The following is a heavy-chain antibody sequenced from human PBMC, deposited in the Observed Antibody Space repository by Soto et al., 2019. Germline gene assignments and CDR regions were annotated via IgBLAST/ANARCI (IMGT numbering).Heavy chain of an antibody. D-gene: IGHD1-26*01. CDR1: GFSFSHAW. CDR3: AVIRGWLDP. J-gene: IGHJ5*02. V-gene: IGHV3-15*01. Sequence: LRVSCAASGFSFSHAWISWVRQAPGKGPEWVGHIKSIPDGGTTDYAAPVKGRFVISRDDSKSMVYLQMNSLKSVDTGVYYCAVIRGWLDPWGQGTQVTVSS. CDR2: IKSIPDGGTT.